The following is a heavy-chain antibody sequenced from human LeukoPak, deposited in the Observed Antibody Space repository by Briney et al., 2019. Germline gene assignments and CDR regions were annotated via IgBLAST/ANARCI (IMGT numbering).Heavy chain of an antibody. CDR2: ISAYNGNT. J-gene: IGHJ4*02. V-gene: IGHV1-18*01. CDR1: GYTFTSYD. Sequence: ASVKVSCKASGYTFTSYDINWVRQATGQGLEWMGWISAYNGNTNYAQKLQGRGTMTTDTSTSTAYMELRSLRSDDTAVYYCARANLVYYYDSSGPQNFDYWGQGTLVTVSS. D-gene: IGHD3-22*01. CDR3: ARANLVYYYDSSGPQNFDY.